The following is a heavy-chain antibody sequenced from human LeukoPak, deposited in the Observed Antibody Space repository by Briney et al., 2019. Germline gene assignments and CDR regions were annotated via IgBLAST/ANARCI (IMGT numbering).Heavy chain of an antibody. D-gene: IGHD3-22*01. V-gene: IGHV3-21*01. CDR2: ISSSSSYI. CDR3: ARVTMIVVTDAFDI. CDR1: GFTFSSYS. Sequence: GGSLRLSCAASGFTFSSYSMNWVRQAPGKGLEWVSSISSSSSYIYYADSVKGRFTISRDNAKNSLYLQMNSRRAEDTAVYYCARVTMIVVTDAFDIWGQGTMVTVSS. J-gene: IGHJ3*02.